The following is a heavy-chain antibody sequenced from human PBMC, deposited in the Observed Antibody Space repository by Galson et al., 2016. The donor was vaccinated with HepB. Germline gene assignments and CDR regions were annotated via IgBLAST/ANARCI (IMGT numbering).Heavy chain of an antibody. CDR2: ISGSCRYT. V-gene: IGHV3-11*06. CDR1: GFTFSDYY. J-gene: IGHJ3*02. CDR3: AGVGWTVTTFFGIQDAFDI. D-gene: IGHD4-17*01. Sequence: SLRLSCAASGFTFSDYYMTWIRQAPGRGLEWVSYISGSCRYTNYADSVKGRFTISRDNAKKSLHLQMNSLRAEDTAVYYCAGVGWTVTTFFGIQDAFDIWGQGTKVTVSS.